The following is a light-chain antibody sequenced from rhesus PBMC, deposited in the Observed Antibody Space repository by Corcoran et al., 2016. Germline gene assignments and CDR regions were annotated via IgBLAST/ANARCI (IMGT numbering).Light chain of an antibody. Sequence: DIQMTQSPSSLSASVGDRVTITCRASQGITNYLSWYQQTPGKAPKLLIHDASTLQSGVPSRFSGSGSGTDFTLTISSLQPVDLATYYCLHYKSVPCTFGPGTKLDIK. CDR2: DAS. CDR1: QGITNY. CDR3: LHYKSVPCT. J-gene: IGKJ3*01. V-gene: IGKV1S21*01.